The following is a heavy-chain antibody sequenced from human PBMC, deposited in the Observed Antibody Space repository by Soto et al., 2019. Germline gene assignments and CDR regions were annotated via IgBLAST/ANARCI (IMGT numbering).Heavy chain of an antibody. V-gene: IGHV4-39*01. CDR1: GGSISSSSYY. Sequence: QLQLQESGPGLVKPSETLSLTCTVSGGSISSSSYYWGWIRQPPGKGLEWIGSIYYSGSTYYNPSLKSRVTISVDTSKNQFSLELSSVTAAATAVYYCARHDSGSSHYPEYFQHWGQGTLVTVSS. CDR2: IYYSGST. D-gene: IGHD1-26*01. CDR3: ARHDSGSSHYPEYFQH. J-gene: IGHJ1*01.